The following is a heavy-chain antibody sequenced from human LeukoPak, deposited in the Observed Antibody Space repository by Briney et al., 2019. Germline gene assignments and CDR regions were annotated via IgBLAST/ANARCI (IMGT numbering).Heavy chain of an antibody. V-gene: IGHV4-30-4*07. J-gene: IGHJ3*02. CDR3: ARDVVYAFDI. D-gene: IGHD6-6*01. Sequence: SETLSLTCAVSDDSISSGGYSLTWIRQPPGTRLEWIGYIYYSGSAYYNPSLQSRVSISVDTSKNQFSLKLTSVTAADTAIYYCARDVVYAFDIWGQGTMVTVSS. CDR2: IYYSGSA. CDR1: DDSISSGGYS.